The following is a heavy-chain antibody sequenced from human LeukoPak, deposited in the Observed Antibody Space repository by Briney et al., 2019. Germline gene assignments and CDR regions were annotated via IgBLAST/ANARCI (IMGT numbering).Heavy chain of an antibody. V-gene: IGHV4-39*01. D-gene: IGHD6-19*01. CDR2: IYYSGST. Sequence: PSETLSLTCTVSGGSISSSSYYWGWIRQPPGKGLEWIGSIYYSGSTYYNPSLKSRVTISVDTSKNQFSLKLSSVTAADTAVYYCARLPRSGWYGFDYWGQRTLVTVSS. J-gene: IGHJ4*02. CDR1: GGSISSSSYY. CDR3: ARLPRSGWYGFDY.